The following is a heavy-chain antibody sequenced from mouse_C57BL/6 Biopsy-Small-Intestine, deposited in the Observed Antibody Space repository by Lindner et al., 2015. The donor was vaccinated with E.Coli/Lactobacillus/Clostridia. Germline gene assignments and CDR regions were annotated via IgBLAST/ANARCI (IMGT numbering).Heavy chain of an antibody. J-gene: IGHJ1*03. CDR1: GFAFSSYW. V-gene: IGHV1-80*01. D-gene: IGHD1-1*01. Sequence: VQLQESGAELVKPGASVKISCKTSGFAFSSYWMNWVKQRPGKGLEWIGRIYPGDGDTNYNGKFKGKATLTVDTSSSTAYMQLSSLTSEDSAVYYCLYGSSWYFDVWGTGTTVTVSS. CDR3: LYGSSWYFDV. CDR2: IYPGDGDT.